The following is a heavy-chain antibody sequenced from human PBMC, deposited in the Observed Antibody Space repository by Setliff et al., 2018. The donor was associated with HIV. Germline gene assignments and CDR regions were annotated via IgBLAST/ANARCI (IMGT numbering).Heavy chain of an antibody. CDR3: ARLGDSFDSSGYYYSAEYFQH. CDR1: GYTFTDYY. D-gene: IGHD3-22*01. J-gene: IGHJ1*01. V-gene: IGHV5-51*01. Sequence: PGESLKISCKGSGYTFTDYYIGWVRQMPGKGLEWMGIIFPDDSDITYSSSFQGQVTISADKSINTAYLQWSSLKASDTAMYYCARLGDSFDSSGYYYSAEYFQHWGQGTLVTVSS. CDR2: IFPDDSDI.